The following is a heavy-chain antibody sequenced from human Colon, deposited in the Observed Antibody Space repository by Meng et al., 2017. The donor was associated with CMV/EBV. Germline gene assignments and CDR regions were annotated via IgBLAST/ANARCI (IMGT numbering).Heavy chain of an antibody. CDR1: RFSFSSYG. D-gene: IGHD2-2*01. J-gene: IGHJ4*02. V-gene: IGHV3-30*02. CDR3: AKGANCSSVTCRPYYFDY. Sequence: GESLKISCVASRFSFSSYGMHWVRQAPGKGLEWVAFIRYEGRDKDYGDSVTGRFTISRDNSKNALYLEMNSLRPEDTAVYYCAKGANCSSVTCRPYYFDYWGQGALVTVSS. CDR2: IRYEGRDK.